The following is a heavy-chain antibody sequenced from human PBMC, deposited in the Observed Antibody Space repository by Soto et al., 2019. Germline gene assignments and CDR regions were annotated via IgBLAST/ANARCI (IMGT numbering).Heavy chain of an antibody. CDR2: IYYSGST. V-gene: IGHV4-31*03. J-gene: IGHJ5*02. CDR3: ARGLRIAARLGWFDP. D-gene: IGHD6-6*01. Sequence: QVQLQESGPGLVKPSQTLSLTCTVSGGSISSGGYYWSWIRQHPGKGLEWIGYIYYSGSTYYNPSLKSRVTISVDTSKNQFSLKLSAVTAADTAVYYCARGLRIAARLGWFDPWGQGTLVTVSS. CDR1: GGSISSGGYY.